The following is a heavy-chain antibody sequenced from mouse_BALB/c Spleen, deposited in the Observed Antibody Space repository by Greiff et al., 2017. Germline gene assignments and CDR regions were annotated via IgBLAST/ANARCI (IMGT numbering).Heavy chain of an antibody. CDR1: GFTFSSFG. J-gene: IGHJ2*01. CDR2: ISSGSSTI. CDR3: ARSTQGFDY. D-gene: IGHD6-1*01. Sequence: EVQGVESGGGLVQPGGSRKLSCAASGFTFSSFGMHWVRQAPEKGLEWVAYISSGSSTIYYADTVKGRFTISRDNPKNTLFLQMTSLRSEDTAMYYCARSTQGFDYWGQGTTLTVSS. V-gene: IGHV5-17*02.